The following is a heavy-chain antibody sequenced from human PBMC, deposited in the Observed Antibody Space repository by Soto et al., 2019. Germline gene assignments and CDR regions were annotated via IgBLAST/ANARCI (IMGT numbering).Heavy chain of an antibody. Sequence: ASVKVSCKASGYPLTAKYLHWVRQAPGQGLEWMGWINPSSGGTKEAQKFRGRVTMTRDTSISAAYMELSGLTSDDTAVYYCAKGGSSWTEWFDPWGQGTLVTVSS. CDR2: INPSSGGT. V-gene: IGHV1-2*02. CDR1: GYPLTAKY. D-gene: IGHD6-13*01. J-gene: IGHJ5*02. CDR3: AKGGSSWTEWFDP.